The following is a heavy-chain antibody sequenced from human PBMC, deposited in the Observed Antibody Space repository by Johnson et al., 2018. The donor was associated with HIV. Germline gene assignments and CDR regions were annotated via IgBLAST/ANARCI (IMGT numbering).Heavy chain of an antibody. CDR3: ARDLVGGNYLLGGFAI. V-gene: IGHV3-23*04. CDR2: ISSSCSTI. J-gene: IGHJ3*02. Sequence: VQLVESGGGLVQPGGSLRLSCAASGFTFSSYAMSWVRQVPGKGLEWVSYISSSCSTIYYADSVKGRFTISRDNSKNTLYLQMNSLRAEDTAVYYCARDLVGGNYLLGGFAIWGQGTMVTGSS. CDR1: GFTFSSYA. D-gene: IGHD1-26*01.